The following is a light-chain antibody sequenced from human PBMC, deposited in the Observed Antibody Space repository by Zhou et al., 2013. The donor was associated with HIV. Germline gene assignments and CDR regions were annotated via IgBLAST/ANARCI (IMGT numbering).Light chain of an antibody. CDR3: QQYGASPTT. CDR2: GAS. J-gene: IGKJ2*01. CDR1: QSVSSSH. Sequence: EIVLTQSPGTLSLSPGERANLSCRASQSVSSSHLAWYQQKPGQAPRLLIYGASNRATGIPDRFSGSGSGTDFTLTISRLEPEDFAVFYCQQYGASPTTFGQGTQLEIK. V-gene: IGKV3-20*01.